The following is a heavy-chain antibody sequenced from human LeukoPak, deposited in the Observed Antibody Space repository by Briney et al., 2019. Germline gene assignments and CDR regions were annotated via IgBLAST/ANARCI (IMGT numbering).Heavy chain of an antibody. CDR2: INAGNGNT. CDR1: GYTFTSYA. J-gene: IGHJ4*02. V-gene: IGHV1-3*01. Sequence: GASVKVSCKASGYTFTSYAMHWVRQAPGQRLEWMGWINAGNGNTKYSQKFQGRVTITRDTSASTAYMELGSLRSEDTAVYYCARDLPSYRYYYGSGSYYGYWGQGTLVTVSS. D-gene: IGHD3-10*01. CDR3: ARDLPSYRYYYGSGSYYGY.